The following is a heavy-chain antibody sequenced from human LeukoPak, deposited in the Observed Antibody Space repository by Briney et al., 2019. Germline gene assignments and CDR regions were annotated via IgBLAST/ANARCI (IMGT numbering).Heavy chain of an antibody. CDR3: ATFTISGGPQGDWFDP. J-gene: IGHJ5*02. CDR2: FDPEDGET. V-gene: IGHV1-24*01. Sequence: ASVKVSCKVSGYTLTELYMHWVRQAPGKGLEWMGGFDPEDGETIYAQKFQGRVTMTEDTSTDTAYMELSSLRSEDTAVYYCATFTISGGPQGDWFDPWGQGTLVTVSS. D-gene: IGHD2-15*01. CDR1: GYTLTELY.